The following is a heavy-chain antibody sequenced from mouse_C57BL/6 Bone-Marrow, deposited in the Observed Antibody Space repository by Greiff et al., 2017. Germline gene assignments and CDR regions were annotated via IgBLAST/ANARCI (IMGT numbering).Heavy chain of an antibody. J-gene: IGHJ4*01. V-gene: IGHV5-12*01. D-gene: IGHD1-1*01. CDR2: ISNGGGST. CDR1: GFTFSDYY. CDR3: ARRGATVVANYYAMDY. Sequence: MLVESGGGLVQPGGSLKLSCAASGFTFSDYYMYWVRQTPEKRLEWVAYISNGGGSTYYPDTVKGRFTISRDNAKNTLYLQMSRLKSEDTAMYYCARRGATVVANYYAMDYWGQGTSVTVSS.